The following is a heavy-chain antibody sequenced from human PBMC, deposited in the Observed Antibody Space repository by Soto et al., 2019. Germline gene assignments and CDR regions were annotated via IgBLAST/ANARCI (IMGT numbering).Heavy chain of an antibody. D-gene: IGHD6-19*01. Sequence: QVRLVQSGAEVKKPGASVKVSCKASGYTFTSYDINWVRQATGQGLEWMGWMNPNSGNTGYAQKFQGRVTMTRNTSISTAYMELSSLRSEDTAVYYCAKQRRSGWYYYGMDVWGQGTTVTVSS. V-gene: IGHV1-8*01. CDR2: MNPNSGNT. CDR3: AKQRRSGWYYYGMDV. J-gene: IGHJ6*02. CDR1: GYTFTSYD.